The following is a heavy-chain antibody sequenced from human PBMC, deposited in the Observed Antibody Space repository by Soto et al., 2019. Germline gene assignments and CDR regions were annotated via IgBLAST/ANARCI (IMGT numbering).Heavy chain of an antibody. CDR2: ISGSGGST. V-gene: IGHV3-23*01. J-gene: IGHJ4*02. CDR1: GLTFNRYA. Sequence: PGRSLKLACAVSGLTFNRYAMSWVRQAPGKGLEWVSAISGSGGSTYYADSVKGRFTISRDNSKNTLYLQMNSLRAEDTAVYYCAKALRWSFDYWGQGT. CDR3: AKALRWSFDY. D-gene: IGHD2-8*01.